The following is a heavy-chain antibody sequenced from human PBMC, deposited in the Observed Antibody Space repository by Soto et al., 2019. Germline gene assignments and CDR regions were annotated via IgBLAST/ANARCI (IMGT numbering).Heavy chain of an antibody. CDR3: ARDLWGYCGADCYPLDV. D-gene: IGHD2-21*02. Sequence: SETLALTCTVYGGRISSYYWRWLRQPPGKGLEWIGYMYNTGSTIYNPSLTSRVTISVDTSKNQFSLKLNSVTAADTAVYYCARDLWGYCGADCYPLDVWGQGTTVT. CDR2: MYNTGST. J-gene: IGHJ6*02. V-gene: IGHV4-59*01. CDR1: GGRISSYY.